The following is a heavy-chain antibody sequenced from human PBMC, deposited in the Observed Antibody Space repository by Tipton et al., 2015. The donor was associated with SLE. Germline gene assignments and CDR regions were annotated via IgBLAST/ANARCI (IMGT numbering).Heavy chain of an antibody. J-gene: IGHJ6*03. Sequence: QLVQSGGGVVQPGGSLKVSCAASGFSFYNYGMHWVRQAPGKGLEWVSSISSSSYYIYYADSVKGRFTISRDNAKKSLYLQMNSLRAEDTAVYYCASGSPFYDSSGYYYMDVWGKGTTVTVSS. CDR1: GFSFYNYG. CDR2: ISSSSYYI. V-gene: IGHV3-21*03. CDR3: ASGSPFYDSSGYYYMDV. D-gene: IGHD3-22*01.